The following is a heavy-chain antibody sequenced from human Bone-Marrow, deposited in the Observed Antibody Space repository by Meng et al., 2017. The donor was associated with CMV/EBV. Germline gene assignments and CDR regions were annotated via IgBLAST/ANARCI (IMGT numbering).Heavy chain of an antibody. Sequence: SENLSLTCTVSGGSVSSGNYYWSWIRQSPGKGLECIGYVHYSGSTNYNPSLRSRATISVDTSKNQFSLKLTSVTAADTAVYYCARPSSIYYYAMDVWGQGTTVTVSS. V-gene: IGHV4-61*01. CDR2: VHYSGST. CDR3: ARPSSIYYYAMDV. CDR1: GGSVSSGNYY. D-gene: IGHD2-2*01. J-gene: IGHJ6*02.